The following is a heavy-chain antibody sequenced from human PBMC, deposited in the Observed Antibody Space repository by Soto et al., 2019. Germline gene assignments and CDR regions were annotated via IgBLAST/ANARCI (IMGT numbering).Heavy chain of an antibody. Sequence: GGTLRLSCAASAFNFSSYWMSWVRQAPGKGLEWVANIKQDGSAKYYVDSEKGRFTISRDNAKKSLYLQMNSLRAEDTAVYYCAIDLFEAARRGEYAFDIWGQGTMVTVS. CDR1: AFNFSSYW. CDR3: AIDLFEAARRGEYAFDI. J-gene: IGHJ3*02. CDR2: IKQDGSAK. D-gene: IGHD3-16*01. V-gene: IGHV3-7*03.